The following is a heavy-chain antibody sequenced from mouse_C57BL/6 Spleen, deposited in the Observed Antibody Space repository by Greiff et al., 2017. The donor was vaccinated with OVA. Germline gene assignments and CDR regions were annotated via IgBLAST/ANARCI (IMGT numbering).Heavy chain of an antibody. CDR3: ARFYYSNYFDY. CDR2: IYPGDGDT. J-gene: IGHJ2*01. CDR1: GYAFSSYW. V-gene: IGHV1-80*01. D-gene: IGHD2-5*01. Sequence: VMLVESGAELVKPGASVKISCKASGYAFSSYWMNWVKQRPGKGLEWIGQIYPGDGDTNYNGKFKGKATLTADKSSSTAYMQLSSLTSEDSAVYFCARFYYSNYFDYWGQGTTLTVSS.